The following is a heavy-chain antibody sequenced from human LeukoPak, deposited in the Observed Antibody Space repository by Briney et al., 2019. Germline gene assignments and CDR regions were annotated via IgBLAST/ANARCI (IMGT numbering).Heavy chain of an antibody. CDR1: GLSFSSYA. V-gene: IGHV3-21*01. J-gene: IGHJ4*02. Sequence: GGSLRPSCAASGLSFSSYAMSWVRQAPGKGLEWVSSISSSSSYIYYADSVEGRFTISRDNAKNSLYLQMNSLRAEDTAVYYCARAVGDFDYWGQGTLVTVSS. CDR2: ISSSSSYI. CDR3: ARAVGDFDY.